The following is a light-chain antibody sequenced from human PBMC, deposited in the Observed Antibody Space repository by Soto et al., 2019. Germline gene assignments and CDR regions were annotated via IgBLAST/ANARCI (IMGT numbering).Light chain of an antibody. CDR2: DTS. CDR1: TGAVTSNHH. Sequence: QAVVTQDPSLTVSPGGTVTLTCGSSTGAVTSNHHPYWFQQKAGQAPRTLIYDTSNTHSWTPARFSGSLLGDKAALTLSGAQPEDEAQYYCLLSYNAARVFGGGTKVTVL. V-gene: IGLV7-46*01. J-gene: IGLJ2*01. CDR3: LLSYNAARV.